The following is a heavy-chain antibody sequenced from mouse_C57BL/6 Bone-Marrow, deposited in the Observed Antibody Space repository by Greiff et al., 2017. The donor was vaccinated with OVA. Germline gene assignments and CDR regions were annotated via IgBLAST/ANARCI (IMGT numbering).Heavy chain of an antibody. J-gene: IGHJ4*01. CDR3: ARPNLLLYYYAMDY. CDR2: ISSGSSTI. Sequence: EVMLVESGGGLVKPGGSLKLSCAASGFTFSDYGMHWVRQAPEKGLEWVAYISSGSSTIYYADTVKGRFTISRDNAKNTLFLQMTSLRSEDTAMYYCARPNLLLYYYAMDYWGQGTSVTVSS. D-gene: IGHD1-1*01. CDR1: GFTFSDYG. V-gene: IGHV5-17*01.